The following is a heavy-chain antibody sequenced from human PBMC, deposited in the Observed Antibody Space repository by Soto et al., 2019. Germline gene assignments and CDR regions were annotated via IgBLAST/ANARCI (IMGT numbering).Heavy chain of an antibody. Sequence: SQTLSLTCAISGDSVSSNSAAWNWIRQSPSRDLEWLGRTYYRSKWYNDYAVSVKSRITINPDTSKNQFSLQLNSVTPEDTAVYYCARDRWSSSWYSNWFDPWGQGTLVTVSS. D-gene: IGHD6-13*01. CDR2: TYYRSKWYN. J-gene: IGHJ5*02. CDR3: ARDRWSSSWYSNWFDP. CDR1: GDSVSSNSAA. V-gene: IGHV6-1*01.